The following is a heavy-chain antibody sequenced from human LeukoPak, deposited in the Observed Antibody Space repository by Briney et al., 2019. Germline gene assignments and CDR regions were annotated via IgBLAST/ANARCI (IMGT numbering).Heavy chain of an antibody. CDR1: GYTFTGYY. V-gene: IGHV1-2*02. CDR2: INPNSGGT. J-gene: IGHJ4*02. Sequence: GASVKVSCKASGYTFTGYYMHWVRQAPGQGLEWMGWINPNSGGTNYAQKFQGRVTMTRDTSISTAYMELSRLRSDDTAVYYCARGALKYSNDFDVWGQGTLVTVSS. CDR3: ARGALKYSNDFDV. D-gene: IGHD6-6*01.